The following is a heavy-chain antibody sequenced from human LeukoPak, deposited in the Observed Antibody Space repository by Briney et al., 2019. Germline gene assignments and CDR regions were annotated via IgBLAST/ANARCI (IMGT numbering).Heavy chain of an antibody. J-gene: IGHJ5*02. CDR3: ARGRVGGSSNWFDP. CDR1: GFTFKSYT. Sequence: GGSLRLSCAASGFTFKSYTLHWVRLAPGKGLEYVSGVSSNGVSTFYADSVKGRFTISRDNSKNTLYLQMGSLRAEDMAVYYCARGRVGGSSNWFDPWGQGTLVTVSS. CDR2: VSSNGVST. V-gene: IGHV3-64*02. D-gene: IGHD1-26*01.